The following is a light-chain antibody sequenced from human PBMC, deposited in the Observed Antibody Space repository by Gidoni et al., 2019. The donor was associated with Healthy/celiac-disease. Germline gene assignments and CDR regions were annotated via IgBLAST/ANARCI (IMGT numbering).Light chain of an antibody. Sequence: DLQLTQSPSFLSASVGDRVTITCRASQGISSYFAWYQQKPGKAPKLLIYAASNLQSGVPSRFSGSGSGTEFTLTISSLQPEDFATYYCQQLNSYPLTFGGGTKVEIK. J-gene: IGKJ4*01. V-gene: IGKV1-9*01. CDR2: AAS. CDR1: QGISSY. CDR3: QQLNSYPLT.